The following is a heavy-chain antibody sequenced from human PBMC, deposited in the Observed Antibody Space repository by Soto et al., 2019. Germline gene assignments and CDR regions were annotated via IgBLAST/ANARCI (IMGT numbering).Heavy chain of an antibody. Sequence: QVQLVQSGAEVKKPGASVKVSCKASGYTFTSYAMHWVRQAPGQRLEWMGWINAGNGNTKYSQKFQGRVTITRDTXXXXXXXXXXXXXXXXXXXXXCARGVXXGLSDYWGQGTLVTVSS. V-gene: IGHV1-3*01. CDR1: GYTFTSYA. D-gene: IGHD3-16*01. J-gene: IGHJ4*02. CDR3: ARGVXXGLSDY. CDR2: INAGNGNT.